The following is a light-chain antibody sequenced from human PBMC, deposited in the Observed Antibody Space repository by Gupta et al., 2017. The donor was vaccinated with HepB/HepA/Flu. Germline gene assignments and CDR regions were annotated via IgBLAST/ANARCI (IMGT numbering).Light chain of an antibody. J-gene: IGKJ5*01. Sequence: EIVLRQSPGTPSLTPGERATLSCRASQSVTSSYLAWYQQKPGQAPRFLIYGASSRATGIPDRFSGSGSGTYFTLTISRLEPEYFAVYYCQQYGSSFTFGQGTRLEIK. CDR2: GAS. CDR3: QQYGSSFT. CDR1: QSVTSSY. V-gene: IGKV3-20*01.